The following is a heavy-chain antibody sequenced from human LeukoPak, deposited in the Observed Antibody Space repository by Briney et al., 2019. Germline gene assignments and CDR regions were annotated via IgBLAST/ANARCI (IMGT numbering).Heavy chain of an antibody. CDR1: GFTFSSYS. CDR3: ARDGDRWLEKRRTDWFDP. CDR2: ISSSSSYI. Sequence: NPGGSLRLSCAASGFTFSSYSMNWVRQAPGKGLELVSSISSSSSYIYYADSVKCRFTISRDNAKNSLYLQMNSLRAEDTAVYYCARDGDRWLEKRRTDWFDPWGQGTLVTVSS. J-gene: IGHJ5*02. D-gene: IGHD6-19*01. V-gene: IGHV3-21*01.